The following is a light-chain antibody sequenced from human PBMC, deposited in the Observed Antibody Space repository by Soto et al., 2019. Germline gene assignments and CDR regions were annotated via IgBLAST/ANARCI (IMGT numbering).Light chain of an antibody. J-gene: IGKJ3*01. CDR1: QSVTVNS. CDR3: QQYGDSPLT. CDR2: AAS. Sequence: LTQSPSTLSLYPGEGVTLCCRASQSVTVNSLAWYQQKPGQAPRLLIYAASTRAAAVPDRFTGSGSGTDFALTISRLEPEDFGVYYCQQYGDSPLTSGPGTKVDIK. V-gene: IGKV3-20*01.